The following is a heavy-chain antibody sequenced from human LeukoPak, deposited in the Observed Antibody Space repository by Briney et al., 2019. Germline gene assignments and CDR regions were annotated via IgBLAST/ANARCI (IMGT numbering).Heavy chain of an antibody. CDR1: GGSVSHSNW. V-gene: IGHV4-4*02. D-gene: IGHD3-22*01. CDR3: ATYYDRSGYQLDY. Sequence: SETLSLTCAVSGGSVSHSNWWTWVRQSPGKGLEWIGEVHPSEGTNYNPSLKSRVTISSDKSKNQFSLELNSVTAADTAIYYCATYYDRSGYQLDYWGQGTLVTVSS. CDR2: VHPSEGT. J-gene: IGHJ4*02.